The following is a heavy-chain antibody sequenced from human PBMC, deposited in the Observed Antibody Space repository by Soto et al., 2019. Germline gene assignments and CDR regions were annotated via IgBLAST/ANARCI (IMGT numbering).Heavy chain of an antibody. CDR3: AGPGYSSQDY. CDR1: GFTFRGFA. D-gene: IGHD5-18*01. CDR2: ISGSGDGT. J-gene: IGHJ4*02. V-gene: IGHV3-23*01. Sequence: EVQLLESGGGLVQPGGSLRLSCAASGFTFRGFALSWVRQAPGKGLEWVSAISGSGDGTDYADSVKGRFTISRDNFKNTLYLQMNSLRAEDTAVYYCAGPGYSSQDYWGQGTLVTVSS.